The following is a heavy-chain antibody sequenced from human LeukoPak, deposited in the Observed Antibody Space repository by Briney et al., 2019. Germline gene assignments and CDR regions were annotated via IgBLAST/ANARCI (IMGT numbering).Heavy chain of an antibody. D-gene: IGHD4-17*01. V-gene: IGHV3-30-3*01. Sequence: GGSLRLSCAASGFTFSSYWMSWVRQAPGKGLEWVAVISYDGSNKYYADSVKGRFTISRDNSKNTLYLQMNSLRAEDTAVYYCARGRYGDYWGQGTLVTVSS. J-gene: IGHJ4*02. CDR2: ISYDGSNK. CDR3: ARGRYGDY. CDR1: GFTFSSYW.